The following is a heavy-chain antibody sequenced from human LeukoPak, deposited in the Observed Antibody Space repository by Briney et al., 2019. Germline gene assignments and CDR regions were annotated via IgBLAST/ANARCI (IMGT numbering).Heavy chain of an antibody. V-gene: IGHV1-46*01. CDR2: INPSGGST. J-gene: IGHJ6*02. Sequence: GASVKVSCKASGYTFTSYDMHWVRQAPGQGLEWMGIINPSGGSTSYAQKFQGRVTMTRDTSTSTVYMELSSLRSEDTAVYYCARPLLSGRYYYYGMDVWGQGTTVTVSS. D-gene: IGHD3-10*01. CDR3: ARPLLSGRYYYYGMDV. CDR1: GYTFTSYD.